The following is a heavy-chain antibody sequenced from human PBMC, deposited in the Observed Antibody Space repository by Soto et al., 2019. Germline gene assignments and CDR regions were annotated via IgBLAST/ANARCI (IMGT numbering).Heavy chain of an antibody. CDR3: VHSPLRAVAGNDAFDI. CDR2: IYWNDDK. D-gene: IGHD6-19*01. V-gene: IGHV2-5*01. CDR1: GFSLSTSGVG. Sequence: QITLKESGPTLVKPTQTLTLTCTFSGFSLSTSGVGVGWIRQPPGKALEWLALIYWNDDKRYSPSLKSRLTITQDTSKNQVVLTMTNMDPVDTATYYCVHSPLRAVAGNDAFDIWGQGTMVTGSS. J-gene: IGHJ3*02.